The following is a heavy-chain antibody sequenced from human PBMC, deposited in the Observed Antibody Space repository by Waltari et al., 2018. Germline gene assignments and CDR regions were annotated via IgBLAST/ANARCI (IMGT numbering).Heavy chain of an antibody. CDR3: AREDYFGSGGGLDT. D-gene: IGHD3-10*01. V-gene: IGHV4-30-4*08. J-gene: IGHJ3*02. Sequence: QVQLRESGPGLVKTSQTLSLICTVSGDSITSGNFYWSWIRQPPGKGLEWIGYIDDSGSGKYNPSLRSRLTISVDTPKNQLSLKLSSVTATDTAVYYCAREDYFGSGGGLDTRGQGTMVTVSS. CDR1: GDSITSGNFY. CDR2: IDDSGSG.